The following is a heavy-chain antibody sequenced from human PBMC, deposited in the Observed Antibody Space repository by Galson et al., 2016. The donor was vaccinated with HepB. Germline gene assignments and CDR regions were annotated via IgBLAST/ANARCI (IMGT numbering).Heavy chain of an antibody. J-gene: IGHJ4*02. CDR1: GYTFTTYG. V-gene: IGHV1-18*01. CDR2: ISTHSGTT. CDR3: VRDRERSLDY. Sequence: SGYTFTTYGITWVRQAPGQGLDWMGWISTHSGTTNHAQELQGRITMTTDTSTSTAYMELTNLKSDDTAVYYCVRDRERSLDYWGQGTLVSISS.